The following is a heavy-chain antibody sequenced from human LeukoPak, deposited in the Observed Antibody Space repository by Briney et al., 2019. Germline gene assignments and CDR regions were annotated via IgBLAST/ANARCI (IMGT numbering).Heavy chain of an antibody. CDR3: ARVLFGQWLDHAFDI. CDR1: GGSISSYY. V-gene: IGHV4-59*01. CDR2: IYYDGST. J-gene: IGHJ3*02. Sequence: SETLSLTCTVSGGSISSYYWSWIRQPPGKGLEWIGFIYYDGSTSYNPSLKSRVTISVDTSKNQFSLKLTSVTAADTAVYYCARVLFGQWLDHAFDIWGQGTMVTVSS. D-gene: IGHD6-19*01.